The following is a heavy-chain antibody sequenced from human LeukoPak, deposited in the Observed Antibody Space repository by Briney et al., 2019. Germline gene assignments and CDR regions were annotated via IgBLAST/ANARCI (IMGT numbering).Heavy chain of an antibody. CDR3: ATGDGDSRYYFDS. CDR1: GFSLSRYW. J-gene: IGHJ4*02. D-gene: IGHD4-17*01. CDR2: INSDGSST. Sequence: PGGSLRLSCTASGFSLSRYWMRWVRQAPGKGLMCVSRINSDGSSTNYADSVKGRFTISRDNAKNTLFLEMNSLRAEDTAVYYCATGDGDSRYYFDSWGQGTQVTVSS. V-gene: IGHV3-74*01.